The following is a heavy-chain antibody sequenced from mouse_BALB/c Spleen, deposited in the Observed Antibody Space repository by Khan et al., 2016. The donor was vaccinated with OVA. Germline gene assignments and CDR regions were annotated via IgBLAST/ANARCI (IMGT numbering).Heavy chain of an antibody. V-gene: IGHV14-3*02. J-gene: IGHJ3*01. D-gene: IGHD2-1*01. Sequence: VQLQQSGAELVKPGASVKLSCTGSGFNIKDTYMHWMNQRPEQGLEWIGRIDPANGDTKYGPKFQDKATLTADTSSNTAYLQLSSLTSEDTAVYFCTAHYGNPFAYWGQGTLVSVS. CDR3: TAHYGNPFAY. CDR1: GFNIKDTY. CDR2: IDPANGDT.